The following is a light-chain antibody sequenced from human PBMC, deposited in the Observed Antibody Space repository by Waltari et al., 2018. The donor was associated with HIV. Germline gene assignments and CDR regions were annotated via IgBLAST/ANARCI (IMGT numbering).Light chain of an antibody. CDR1: GRDVGYYNY. J-gene: IGLJ1*01. CDR2: DVD. Sequence: QSALTQPASVSGSPGQSVTISCTGSGRDVGYYNYISWSQQHPGKPPKCLIYDVDKRPSGISNRFSASKSGNTASLTISGLQAEDEADCYCCSLAINKFIFGSGTKVVVL. V-gene: IGLV2-14*03. CDR3: CSLAINKFI.